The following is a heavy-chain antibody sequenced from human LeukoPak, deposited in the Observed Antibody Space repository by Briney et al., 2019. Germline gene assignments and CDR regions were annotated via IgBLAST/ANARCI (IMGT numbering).Heavy chain of an antibody. CDR2: IYHSGSP. CDR3: AGGPAFTGHGDYGYYFDY. D-gene: IGHD4-17*01. V-gene: IGHV4-30-2*01. Sequence: SQTPSLTCAVSGDSISSGGYSWSWIRQPPGKGLEWIGYIYHSGSPYYNPSLKSRVAISIDRSKNQFSLKVNSVTAADTAVYYCAGGPAFTGHGDYGYYFDYWGQGTLVTVSS. J-gene: IGHJ4*02. CDR1: GDSISSGGYS.